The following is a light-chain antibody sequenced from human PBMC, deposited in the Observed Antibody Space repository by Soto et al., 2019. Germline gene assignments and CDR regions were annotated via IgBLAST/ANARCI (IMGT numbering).Light chain of an antibody. J-gene: IGKJ1*01. CDR3: QQYNNWPPCT. Sequence: EIVMTQSPATMSVSPGERATLSCRASQSVSSNLAWSQQKPGQAPRLLIYGASTMATGIPARFSGSGSGTEFTLTISSLQSEDFAFYYCQQYNNWPPCTFGQGTKVAIK. CDR1: QSVSSN. CDR2: GAS. V-gene: IGKV3-15*01.